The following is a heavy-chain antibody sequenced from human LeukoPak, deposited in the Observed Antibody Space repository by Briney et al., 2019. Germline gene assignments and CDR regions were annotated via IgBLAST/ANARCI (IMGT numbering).Heavy chain of an antibody. CDR2: VYWDDDK. Sequence: SGPTLVNPTQTLTLTCTFSGFSLSTSGVGVGWIRQPPGKALEWLALVYWDDDKRYSPSLKSRLTITKDTSKNQVVLTMTNMDPVDTATYYCAHSPPEYYYGSGSDYFDYWGQGTLVTVSS. J-gene: IGHJ4*02. V-gene: IGHV2-5*02. CDR3: AHSPPEYYYGSGSDYFDY. CDR1: GFSLSTSGVG. D-gene: IGHD3-10*01.